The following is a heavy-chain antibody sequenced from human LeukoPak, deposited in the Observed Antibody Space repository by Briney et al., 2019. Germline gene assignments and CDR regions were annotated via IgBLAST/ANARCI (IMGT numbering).Heavy chain of an antibody. CDR1: GGSISGYY. J-gene: IGHJ4*02. CDR3: ARGGPEALYYFDY. D-gene: IGHD2-2*01. CDR2: IYYSGST. V-gene: IGHV4-59*01. Sequence: SETLSLTCTVSGGSISGYYWSWIRQPPGKGLEWIGYIYYSGSTNYNPSLKSRVTISVDTSKNQFSLKLSSVTATDTAVYYCARGGPEALYYFDYWGQGTLVTVSS.